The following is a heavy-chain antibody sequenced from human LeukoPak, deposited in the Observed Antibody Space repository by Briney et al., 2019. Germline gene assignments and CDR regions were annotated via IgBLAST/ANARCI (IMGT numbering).Heavy chain of an antibody. CDR1: RGTFRRYA. Sequence: SVKASCKASRGTFRRYAISWVRQAPGQGLEWMGGILPIIGKANYAQKFQGRVTITADESTSTAYMELSRLRSEDTAVYYCARVAGGSYCSSTSCYMRGWFDPWGQGTLVTVSS. D-gene: IGHD2-2*02. V-gene: IGHV1-69*13. CDR3: ARVAGGSYCSSTSCYMRGWFDP. J-gene: IGHJ5*02. CDR2: ILPIIGKA.